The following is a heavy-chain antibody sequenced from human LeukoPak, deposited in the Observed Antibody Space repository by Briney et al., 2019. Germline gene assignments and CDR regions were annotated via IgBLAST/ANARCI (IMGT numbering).Heavy chain of an antibody. D-gene: IGHD2-15*01. CDR2: IIPIFGTA. CDR3: ASIYCSGGSCHDY. J-gene: IGHJ4*02. V-gene: IGHV1-69*06. Sequence: SVKVSCKVSGYTLTELSMHWVRQAPGKGLEWMGGIIPIFGTANYAQKFQGRVTITADKSTSTAYMELSSLRSEDTAVYYCASIYCSGGSCHDYWGQGTLVTVSS. CDR1: GYTLTELS.